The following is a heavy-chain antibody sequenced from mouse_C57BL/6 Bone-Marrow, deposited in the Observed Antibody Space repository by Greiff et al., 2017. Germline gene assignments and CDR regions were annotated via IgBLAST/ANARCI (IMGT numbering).Heavy chain of an antibody. J-gene: IGHJ3*01. V-gene: IGHV1-54*01. CDR2: INPGSGGT. CDR3: ARSKNWDSWFAY. Sequence: VKLQESGAELVRPGTSVKVSCKASGYAFTNYLIEWVKQRPGQGLEWIGVINPGSGGTNYNEKFKGKATLTAEKSSSTAYMQLSSLTSEDSAVYFCARSKNWDSWFAYWGQGTLVTVSA. CDR1: GYAFTNYL. D-gene: IGHD4-1*01.